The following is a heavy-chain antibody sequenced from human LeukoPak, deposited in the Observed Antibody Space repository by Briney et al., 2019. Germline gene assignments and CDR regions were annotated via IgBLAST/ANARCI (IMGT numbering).Heavy chain of an antibody. CDR2: INPNSGGT. V-gene: IGHV1-2*06. D-gene: IGHD2-15*01. Sequence: ASVKVSCKASGYTFTGYYMHWVRQAPGQGLEWMGRINPNSGGTNYAQKFQGRVTMTRGTSISTAYMELSRLRSDDTAVYYCARVRCSGGSCYSGLNWFDPWGQGTLVTVSS. CDR1: GYTFTGYY. J-gene: IGHJ5*02. CDR3: ARVRCSGGSCYSGLNWFDP.